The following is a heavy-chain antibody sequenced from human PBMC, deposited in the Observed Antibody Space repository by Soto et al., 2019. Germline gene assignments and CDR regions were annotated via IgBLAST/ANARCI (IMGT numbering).Heavy chain of an antibody. J-gene: IGHJ4*02. CDR3: ARAVVGPTYYFDP. V-gene: IGHV4-34*01. CDR2: INHSGYT. Sequence: PSETLSLTCTVSVGSFRDSYWTWIRQPPGKGLEWIGEINHSGYTNYNPSLKSRVTISVDASKNQFSLSLSSVTAADTAMYYCARAVVGPTYYFDPWGQGTQVTVS. CDR1: VGSFRDSY. D-gene: IGHD2-15*01.